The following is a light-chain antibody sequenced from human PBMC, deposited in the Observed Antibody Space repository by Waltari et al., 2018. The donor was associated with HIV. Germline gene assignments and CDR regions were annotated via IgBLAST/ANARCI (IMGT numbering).Light chain of an antibody. V-gene: IGLV2-14*03. CDR1: SSDVGRSNY. CDR3: SSYTSSRTVV. Sequence: QSALPQPASVSGSPGQSITLSCTGASSDVGRSNYVSWYQHHPGKAPKLIIYDVSNRPSGVSNRFSGSKSGTTASLTISGLQAEDEADYYCSSYTSSRTVVFGGGTKLTVL. CDR2: DVS. J-gene: IGLJ2*01.